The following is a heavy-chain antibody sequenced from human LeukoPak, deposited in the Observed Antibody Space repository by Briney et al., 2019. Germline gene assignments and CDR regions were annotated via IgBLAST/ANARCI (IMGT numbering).Heavy chain of an antibody. J-gene: IGHJ4*02. CDR3: ARVNKDIVVVPGAMRDTYYFDY. CDR1: GFTFSSYE. D-gene: IGHD2-2*01. V-gene: IGHV3-48*03. CDR2: ISSSGSTI. Sequence: GSLRLSCAASGFTFSSYEMNWVRQAPGKGLEWVSYISSSGSTIYYADSVKGRFTISRDNAKNSLYLQMNSLRAEDTAVYFCARVNKDIVVVPGAMRDTYYFDYWGQGTLVTVSS.